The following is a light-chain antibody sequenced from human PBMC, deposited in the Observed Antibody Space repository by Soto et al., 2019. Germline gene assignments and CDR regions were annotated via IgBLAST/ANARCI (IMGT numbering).Light chain of an antibody. V-gene: IGKV1-39*01. Sequence: DLQMTQSPSSLSASVGDRITITCRSSQSISRYLNCSQHKPGKAPKLLINAASSLERRVPSRFCGGGSGSDFTLNISSLQPDDFATYYCQQNYRATPWTVGQGTKVEVK. J-gene: IGKJ1*01. CDR1: QSISRY. CDR3: QQNYRATPWT. CDR2: AAS.